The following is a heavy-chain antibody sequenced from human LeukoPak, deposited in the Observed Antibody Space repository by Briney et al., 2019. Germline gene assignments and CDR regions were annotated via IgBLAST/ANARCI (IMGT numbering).Heavy chain of an antibody. Sequence: SETLSLTCTVSGGSISSYYWSWIRQPPGKGLEWIAYISDIGSINYNPSLKSRVTISLDTSKNQFSLRLSSVTAADTAVYYCAGHHPRNTVDFWGQGTLVTVSS. CDR3: AGHHPRNTVDF. CDR2: ISDIGSI. V-gene: IGHV4-59*08. J-gene: IGHJ4*02. CDR1: GGSISSYY. D-gene: IGHD2/OR15-2a*01.